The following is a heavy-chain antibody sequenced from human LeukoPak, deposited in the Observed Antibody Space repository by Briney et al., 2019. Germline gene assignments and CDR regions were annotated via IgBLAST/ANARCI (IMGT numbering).Heavy chain of an antibody. Sequence: PGRSLRLSCAASGFIFSSYAMHWVRQAPGKGLEWVAAISYDGGNKYYTDSVKGRFTISRDNSKNTLSLQMNRLRAEDTAVYYCARGEGIAAAGDYWGQGTLVTVSS. CDR3: ARGEGIAAAGDY. V-gene: IGHV3-30-3*01. J-gene: IGHJ4*02. CDR1: GFIFSSYA. CDR2: ISYDGGNK. D-gene: IGHD6-13*01.